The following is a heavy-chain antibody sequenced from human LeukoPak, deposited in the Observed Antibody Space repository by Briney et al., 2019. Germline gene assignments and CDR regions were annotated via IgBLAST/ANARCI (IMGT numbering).Heavy chain of an antibody. V-gene: IGHV3-11*04. CDR1: GFTFSDYY. CDR2: ISSSGSTI. D-gene: IGHD3-22*01. J-gene: IGHJ4*02. Sequence: GGSLRLSCAASGFTFSDYYMSWIRQAPGKGLEWVSYISSSGSTIYYADSVKGRFTISRDNAKNSLYLQMNSLRVEDTAVYYCARDKYYYDLFDYWGQGTLVTVSS. CDR3: ARDKYYYDLFDY.